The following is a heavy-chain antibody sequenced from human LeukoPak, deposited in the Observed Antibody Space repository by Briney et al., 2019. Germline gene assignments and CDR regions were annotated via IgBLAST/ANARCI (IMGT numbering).Heavy chain of an antibody. V-gene: IGHV3-9*01. J-gene: IGHJ4*02. CDR1: GFTFDDYA. CDR3: AKARGSGWYRPFDY. Sequence: GRSLRLSCAASGFTFDDYAMHWVRQAPGKGLEWVSGISWNSGSIGYADSVKGRFTISRDNAKNSLYLQMNSLRAEDTALYYCAKARGSGWYRPFDYWGQGTLVTVSS. CDR2: ISWNSGSI. D-gene: IGHD6-19*01.